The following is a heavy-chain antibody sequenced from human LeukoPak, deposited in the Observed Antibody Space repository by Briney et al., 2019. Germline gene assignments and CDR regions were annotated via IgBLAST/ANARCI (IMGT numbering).Heavy chain of an antibody. CDR2: ISPNSGGT. J-gene: IGHJ1*01. D-gene: IGHD6-19*01. CDR1: GYTFTDYY. V-gene: IGHV1-2*02. Sequence: ASVKVSCKASGYTFTDYYMRWVRQAPGQGLEWMGWISPNSGGTNYAQKFQGRVTMTRDTSISTAYMDLSSLRSDDTAVYYCARAGPRGGAVAGTGYFQHWGQGTLVTLSS. CDR3: ARAGPRGGAVAGTGYFQH.